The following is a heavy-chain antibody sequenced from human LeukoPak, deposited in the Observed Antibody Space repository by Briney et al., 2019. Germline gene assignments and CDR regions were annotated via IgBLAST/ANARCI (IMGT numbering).Heavy chain of an antibody. Sequence: ASVKVSCKASGYTCTNYDINWVRQAPGQGLEWMGWISVYNGNKNYAQKLQGRVTITTDTSTSTAYLELRSLRSDDTAMYYCARVGRSSDYWGQGTLVIVSS. CDR1: GYTCTNYD. CDR3: ARVGRSSDY. CDR2: ISVYNGNK. J-gene: IGHJ4*02. V-gene: IGHV1-18*01. D-gene: IGHD6-6*01.